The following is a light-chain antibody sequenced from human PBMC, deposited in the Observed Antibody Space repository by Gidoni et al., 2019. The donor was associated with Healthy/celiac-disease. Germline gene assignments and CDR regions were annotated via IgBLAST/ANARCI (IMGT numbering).Light chain of an antibody. V-gene: IGKV1-39*01. Sequence: DLQMSQSPYSLSASVGDRVTIACRASQSIASYLNWSQQKPGKASTLLIYDASSLQSGVPSRFRCSCSVTDSTLTISFLLPVDFSTYFWHPSYCTLIPFGQGTRLEIK. J-gene: IGKJ5*01. CDR1: QSIASY. CDR3: HPSYCTLIP. CDR2: DAS.